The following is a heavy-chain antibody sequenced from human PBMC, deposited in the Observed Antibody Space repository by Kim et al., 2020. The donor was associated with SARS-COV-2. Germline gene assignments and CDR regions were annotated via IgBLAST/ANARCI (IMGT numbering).Heavy chain of an antibody. J-gene: IGHJ6*02. D-gene: IGHD2-21*02. Sequence: GGSLRLSCAASGFTFSSYGMHWVRQAPGKGLEWVAVIWYDGSNKYYADSVKGRFTISRDNSKNTLYLQMNSLRAEDTAVYYCARDRIPTYCGGDCDYYYYGMDVWGQGTTVTVSS. CDR2: IWYDGSNK. V-gene: IGHV3-33*01. CDR3: ARDRIPTYCGGDCDYYYYGMDV. CDR1: GFTFSSYG.